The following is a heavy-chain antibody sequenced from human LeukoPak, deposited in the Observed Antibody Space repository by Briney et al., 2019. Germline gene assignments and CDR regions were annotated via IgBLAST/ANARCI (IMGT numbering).Heavy chain of an antibody. V-gene: IGHV1-69-2*01. D-gene: IGHD6-13*01. Sequence: ASVKVSCKVFGYTFTDYYMHWVQQAPGKGLEWMGLVDPEDGETIYAEKFQGRVTITADTSTDTAYMELSSLRSEDTAVYYCAGAAAGTRWFDPWGQGTLITVSS. CDR1: GYTFTDYY. CDR2: VDPEDGET. CDR3: AGAAAGTRWFDP. J-gene: IGHJ5*02.